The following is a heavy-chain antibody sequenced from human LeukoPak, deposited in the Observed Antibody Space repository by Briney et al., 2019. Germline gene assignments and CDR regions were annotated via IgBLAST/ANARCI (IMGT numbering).Heavy chain of an antibody. CDR2: VNPNSGNK. CDR1: GYTFTNFD. Sequence: ASVKVSCKASGYTFTNFDINWVRQATGQGLEWMGWVNPNSGNKGYAQKFQGRVTMTMNTSITTAYMELSSLRSEDTAVYYCARGPQWRGDSYYMDVWGRGTTVTVSS. D-gene: IGHD6-19*01. V-gene: IGHV1-8*01. J-gene: IGHJ6*03. CDR3: ARGPQWRGDSYYMDV.